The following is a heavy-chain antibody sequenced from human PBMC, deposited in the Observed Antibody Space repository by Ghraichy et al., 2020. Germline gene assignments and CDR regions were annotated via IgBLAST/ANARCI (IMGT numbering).Heavy chain of an antibody. J-gene: IGHJ4*02. Sequence: GGSLRLSCTASGFTFGDYAMSWFRQAPGKGLEWVGFIRNKAYVGTTEYAASVKGRFTISRADSRSRTYLQMNSVKTEDTAVYYCTREYNDGSGSSFDYWGQGTLVTVSS. CDR3: TREYNDGSGSSFDY. V-gene: IGHV3-49*03. D-gene: IGHD3-10*01. CDR1: GFTFGDYA. CDR2: IRNKAYVGTT.